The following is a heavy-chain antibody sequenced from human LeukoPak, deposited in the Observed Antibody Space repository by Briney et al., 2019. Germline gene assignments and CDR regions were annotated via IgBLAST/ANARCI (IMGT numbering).Heavy chain of an antibody. V-gene: IGHV3-23*01. CDR3: AKVLHSSGSYFGNWFDP. J-gene: IGHJ5*02. Sequence: GGSLRLSCAASGFTFDNYWMTWVRQAPGKGLEWVSAISGSGGSTYYADSVKGRFTISRDNSKNTLYLQMNSLRAEDTAVYYCAKVLHSSGSYFGNWFDPWGQGTLVTVSS. D-gene: IGHD1-26*01. CDR2: ISGSGGST. CDR1: GFTFDNYW.